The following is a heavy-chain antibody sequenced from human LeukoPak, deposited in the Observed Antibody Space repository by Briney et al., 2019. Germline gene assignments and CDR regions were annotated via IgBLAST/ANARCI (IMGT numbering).Heavy chain of an antibody. J-gene: IGHJ4*02. CDR2: ISWNSGSI. CDR1: GFTFDDYA. CDR3: ARTPQYCSSTSCYDTHLDY. Sequence: GRSLRLSCAASGFTFDDYAMHWVRQAPGKGLEWVSGISWNSGSIGYADSVKGRFTISRDNAKNSLYLQMNSLRAEDTAVYYCARTPQYCSSTSCYDTHLDYWGQGTLVTVSS. D-gene: IGHD2-2*01. V-gene: IGHV3-9*01.